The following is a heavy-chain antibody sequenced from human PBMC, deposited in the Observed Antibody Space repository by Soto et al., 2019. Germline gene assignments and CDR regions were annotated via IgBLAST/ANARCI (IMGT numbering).Heavy chain of an antibody. V-gene: IGHV5-51*01. D-gene: IGHD6-6*01. CDR2: INPGDSDI. J-gene: IGHJ6*02. Sequence: LGESLKISCKASGYSFTTYWIAWVRQMPGKGLEWMGIINPGDSDIRYSPSFQGQVTISADNSISTAYLQWSSLKASDTAMYYCARPRDSSSYGMDVWGQGTTVTVSS. CDR3: ARPRDSSSYGMDV. CDR1: GYSFTTYW.